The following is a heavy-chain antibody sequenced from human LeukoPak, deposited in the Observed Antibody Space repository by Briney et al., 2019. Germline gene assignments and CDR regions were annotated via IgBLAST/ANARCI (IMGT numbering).Heavy chain of an antibody. V-gene: IGHV3-33*08. Sequence: PGGSLRLSCAASGFTFTRYSMNWVRQAPGKGLEWVAFIRYDGSNKYYADSVKGRFTISRDNSKNTLYLQMNSLRAEDTAVYYCARIARRDYYYGSGSLDHWGQGTLVTVSS. D-gene: IGHD3-10*01. CDR2: IRYDGSNK. CDR3: ARIARRDYYYGSGSLDH. J-gene: IGHJ4*02. CDR1: GFTFTRYS.